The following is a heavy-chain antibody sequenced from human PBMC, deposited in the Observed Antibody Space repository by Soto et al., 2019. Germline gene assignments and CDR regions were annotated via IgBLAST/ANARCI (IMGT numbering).Heavy chain of an antibody. V-gene: IGHV3-21*01. CDR2: ISSSSSYI. J-gene: IGHJ6*02. CDR1: VFTFRGYS. CDR3: ARAVLRTVAAAEHNYYYYCMDD. Sequence: PGGSLRLSCAASVFTFRGYSMSWVRQAPGKGLGWVSSISSSSSYIYYADSVKGRFTISRDNAKNSLYLQMNSLKAEDTAVYYCARAVLRTVAAAEHNYYYYCMDDWGQGTPVTVSS. D-gene: IGHD6-13*01.